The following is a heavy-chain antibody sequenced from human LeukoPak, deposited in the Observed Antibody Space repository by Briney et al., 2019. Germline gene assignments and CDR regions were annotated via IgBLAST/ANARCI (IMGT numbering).Heavy chain of an antibody. CDR1: GGSISSHY. Sequence: SSETLSLTCTVSGGSISSHYWSWIRQTPGKGLEWIGYIYYSGSTHYNPSLKSRVTILLDTSKNQFSLKLSSVTAADTAVYYCARGPSWYFDLWGRGTLVTVSS. J-gene: IGHJ2*01. CDR3: ARGPSWYFDL. V-gene: IGHV4-59*11. CDR2: IYYSGST.